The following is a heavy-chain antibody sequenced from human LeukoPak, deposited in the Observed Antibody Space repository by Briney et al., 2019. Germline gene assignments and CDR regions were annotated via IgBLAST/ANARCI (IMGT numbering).Heavy chain of an antibody. J-gene: IGHJ1*01. CDR3: AQKAPYSPGYSQD. CDR2: IYHSGTT. V-gene: IGHV4-59*01. D-gene: IGHD2-15*01. Sequence: SETLSLTCTVSGGSITSYYWTWIRQPPGKGLEWIGYIYHSGTTNYNPSLKSRVTISVDTSKNQFSLKLSSVTAADTAVYYCAQKAPYSPGYSQDWGQGTLVTVHS. CDR1: GGSITSYY.